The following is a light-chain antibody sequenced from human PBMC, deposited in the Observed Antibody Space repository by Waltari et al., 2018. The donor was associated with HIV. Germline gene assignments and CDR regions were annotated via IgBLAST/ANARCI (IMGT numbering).Light chain of an antibody. V-gene: IGLV2-23*02. CDR3: CSYGSSATFVV. CDR2: EVT. J-gene: IGLJ2*01. CDR1: SSGVENSNL. Sequence: QSALTQPASVSGSPGQSITLSCTETSSGVENSNLVSWYQHFRGKAPKLLICEVTKLPSGISRRFSGSKSGNTASLTIFDLQAEYDATYYCCSYGSSATFVVFGGGTRVTV.